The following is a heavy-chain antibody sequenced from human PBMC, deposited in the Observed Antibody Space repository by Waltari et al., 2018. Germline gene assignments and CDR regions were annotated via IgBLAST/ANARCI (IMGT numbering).Heavy chain of an antibody. CDR3: ARGPRTVMP. Sequence: QVQLVQSGAEVKQPGASVKVSCEASGYRVTYYDITWVRRAAGQGLEWMGWMNPNSGNTEYAQKFQGRVSMTRNNSINTAYMELRSLTSDDTAVYYCARGPRTVMPWGQGTLVTVSS. CDR1: GYRVTYYD. J-gene: IGHJ5*02. D-gene: IGHD1-1*01. CDR2: MNPNSGNT. V-gene: IGHV1-8*02.